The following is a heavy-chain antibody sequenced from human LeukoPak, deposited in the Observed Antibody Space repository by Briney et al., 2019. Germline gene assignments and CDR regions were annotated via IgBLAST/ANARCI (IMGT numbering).Heavy chain of an antibody. CDR2: IYYSGST. V-gene: IGHV4-59*01. D-gene: IGHD5-18*01. Sequence: SETLSLTCTVSGGSISSYYWSWIRQPPGKGREWIGSIYYSGSTNYNPSLKSRVTISVDTSKNQFSLKLSSVTAADTAVYYCARDGGYSYGYPNWFDPWGQGTLVTVSS. J-gene: IGHJ5*02. CDR3: ARDGGYSYGYPNWFDP. CDR1: GGSISSYY.